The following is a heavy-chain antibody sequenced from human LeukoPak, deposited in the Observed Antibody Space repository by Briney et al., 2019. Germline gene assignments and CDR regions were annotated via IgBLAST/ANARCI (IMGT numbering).Heavy chain of an antibody. D-gene: IGHD2-2*01. J-gene: IGHJ6*02. CDR2: INPNSGGT. CDR1: GYTFTSYG. Sequence: ASVKVSCKASGYTFTSYGISWVRQAPGQGLEWMGWINPNSGGTNYAQKFQGRVTMTRDTSISTAYMELSRLRSDDTAVYYCATSLIAGYCSSTSCYNYYYYYGMDVWGQGTTVTVSS. V-gene: IGHV1-2*02. CDR3: ATSLIAGYCSSTSCYNYYYYYGMDV.